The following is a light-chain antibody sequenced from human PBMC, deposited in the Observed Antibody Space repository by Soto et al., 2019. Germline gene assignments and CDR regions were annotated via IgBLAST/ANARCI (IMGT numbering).Light chain of an antibody. CDR1: QSVSSY. CDR3: QQRSNWPRT. Sequence: EIVLTQSPATLSLSPGERATLSCRASQSVSSYLAWYQQKPGQAPRLLIYDASNRATGIPARFSGSGSGTDFTPTISSLEHEDFAVYYGQQRSNWPRTFGQGTKVEIK. J-gene: IGKJ1*01. V-gene: IGKV3-11*01. CDR2: DAS.